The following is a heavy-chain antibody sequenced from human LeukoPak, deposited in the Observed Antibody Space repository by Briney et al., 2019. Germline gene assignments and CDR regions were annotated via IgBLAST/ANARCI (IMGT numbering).Heavy chain of an antibody. D-gene: IGHD3-22*01. CDR1: GYTFTSYG. Sequence: ASVKVSCKASGYTFTSYGISWVRQAPGQGLEWMGWISAYNGNTNYAQKFQGRVTMTRDMSTSTVYMEPSSLRSEDTAVYYCARAIKSGYKDAFDIWGQGTMVTVSS. CDR2: ISAYNGNT. CDR3: ARAIKSGYKDAFDI. V-gene: IGHV1-18*01. J-gene: IGHJ3*02.